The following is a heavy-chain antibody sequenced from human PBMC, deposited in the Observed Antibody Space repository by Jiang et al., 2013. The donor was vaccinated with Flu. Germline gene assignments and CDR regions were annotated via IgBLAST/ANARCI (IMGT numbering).Heavy chain of an antibody. CDR1: GDSISNSNYY. V-gene: IGHV4-39*01. D-gene: IGHD2/OR15-2a*01. CDR3: VRRVLQFYDGGGYYYYMDV. CDR2: IYYSGAT. Sequence: GPGLVKPSETLSLTCTVSGDSISNSNYYWAWIRQPPGKGLEWIASIYYSGATYYNPSLKSRVTILVDTSKNQFSLRLSSVTAADTAVYYCVRRVLQFYDGGGYYYYMDVWGKGTPVTVSS. J-gene: IGHJ6*03.